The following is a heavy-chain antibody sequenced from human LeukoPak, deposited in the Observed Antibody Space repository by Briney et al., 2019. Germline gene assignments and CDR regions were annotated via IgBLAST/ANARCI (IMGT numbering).Heavy chain of an antibody. J-gene: IGHJ4*02. Sequence: GGSLRLSCATSGFTFSTYWMTWVRQAPGKGLEWVASIKHDGNERYYVGSVKDRFTISRDNAKNSLYLQMNSLRAEDTAVYYCARSMTVDFWGQGTLVTVSS. V-gene: IGHV3-7*03. D-gene: IGHD4/OR15-4a*01. CDR2: IKHDGNER. CDR3: ARSMTVDF. CDR1: GFTFSTYW.